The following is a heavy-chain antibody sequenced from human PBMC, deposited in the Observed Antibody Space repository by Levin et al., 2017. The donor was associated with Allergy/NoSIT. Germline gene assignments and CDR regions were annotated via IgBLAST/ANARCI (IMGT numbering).Heavy chain of an antibody. CDR2: IYQSGTT. CDR1: GYSISSGYY. J-gene: IGHJ4*02. CDR3: ARLDEYSSYDY. D-gene: IGHD6-6*01. Sequence: SETLSLTCVVSGYSISSGYYWGWIRQPPGKGLEWIASIYQSGTTYHNPSLKSRVTISVDTSKNQFSLNLSSVTAADTAVYYCARLDEYSSYDYWGQGTLVTVSS. V-gene: IGHV4-38-2*01.